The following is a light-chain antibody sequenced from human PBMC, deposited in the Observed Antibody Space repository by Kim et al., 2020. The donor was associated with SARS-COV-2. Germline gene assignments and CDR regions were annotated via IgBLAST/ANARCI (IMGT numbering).Light chain of an antibody. CDR1: SSDVGTYNR. Sequence: GHTVTLACTGTSSDVGTYNRVSWYQQPPGTAPKLIIYEVSNRPSGVPDRFSGSKSGNTASLTISGLQAEDEADYYCSSYTTSNTGVFGTGTKVTVL. J-gene: IGLJ1*01. V-gene: IGLV2-18*02. CDR2: EVS. CDR3: SSYTTSNTGV.